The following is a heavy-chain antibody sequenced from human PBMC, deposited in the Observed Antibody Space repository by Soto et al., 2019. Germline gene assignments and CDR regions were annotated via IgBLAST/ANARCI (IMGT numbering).Heavy chain of an antibody. CDR3: ARDPYYDSSGYLASNGMDV. CDR2: ISGSGDST. CDR1: GFTFSSYA. Sequence: GGSLRLSCAASGFTFSSYAMSWVRQAPGKGLEWVSGISGSGDSTYYADSVKGRFTISRHNSKNTLYLQMNSLRAEDTAVYYCARDPYYDSSGYLASNGMDVWGQGTTVTVSS. D-gene: IGHD3-22*01. J-gene: IGHJ6*02. V-gene: IGHV3-23*01.